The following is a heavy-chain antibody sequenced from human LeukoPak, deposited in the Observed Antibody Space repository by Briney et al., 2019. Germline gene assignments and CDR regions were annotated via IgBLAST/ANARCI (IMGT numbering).Heavy chain of an antibody. D-gene: IGHD6-6*01. V-gene: IGHV3-30*01. CDR3: ASLEYSSSSDAFDI. CDR2: ISYDGSNK. J-gene: IGHJ3*02. CDR1: GFTFSSYA. Sequence: GGSLRLSCAASGFTFSSYAMHWVRQAPGKGLEWVAVISYDGSNKYYADSVKGRFTISRDNSKNTLYLQMNSLRAEDTAVYYCASLEYSSSSDAFDIWGQGTVVTVSS.